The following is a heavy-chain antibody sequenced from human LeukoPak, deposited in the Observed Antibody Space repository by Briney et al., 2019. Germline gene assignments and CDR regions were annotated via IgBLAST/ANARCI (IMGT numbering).Heavy chain of an antibody. D-gene: IGHD3-9*01. V-gene: IGHV4-34*01. CDR1: GGSFSGYY. J-gene: IGHJ3*01. CDR3: ASPHPLRYFDWLGSHNAFDV. CDR2: INHSGST. Sequence: PSETLSLTCAVYGGSFSGYYWSWIRQPPGKGLEWIGEINHSGSTNYNPSLKSRVTISVDTSKSQFSLKLSSVTAADTAVYYCASPHPLRYFDWLGSHNAFDVWGQGTMVTVSS.